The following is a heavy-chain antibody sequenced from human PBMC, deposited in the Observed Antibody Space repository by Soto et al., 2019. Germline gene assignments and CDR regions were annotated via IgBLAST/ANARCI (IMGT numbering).Heavy chain of an antibody. D-gene: IGHD3-3*01. CDR2: INAGNGNT. CDR1: GYTFTSYA. V-gene: IGHV1-3*01. Sequence: GAAVKVSCKASGYTFTSYAMHWVRQAPGQRLEWMGWINAGNGNTKYSQKFQGRVTITRDTYASTAYMELSSLRSEDTAVYYGARPLGITLFGVVTTGYFDSWGQGTLVTVPS. CDR3: ARPLGITLFGVVTTGYFDS. J-gene: IGHJ4*02.